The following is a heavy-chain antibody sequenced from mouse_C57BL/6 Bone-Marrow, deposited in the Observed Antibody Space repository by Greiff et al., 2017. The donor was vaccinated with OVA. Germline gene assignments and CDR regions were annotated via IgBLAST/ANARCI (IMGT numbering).Heavy chain of an antibody. J-gene: IGHJ2*01. V-gene: IGHV1-50*01. D-gene: IGHD1-1*01. CDR1: GYTFTSYW. CDR3: ATTVVYFDY. CDR2: IDPSDSYT. Sequence: VQLQQPGAELVKPGASVKLSCKASGYTFTSYWMQWVKQRPGQGLEWIGEIDPSDSYTNYNQKFKGKATLTVDTSSSTAYMQLSSLTSEDSAVYYCATTVVYFDYWGQGTTLTVSS.